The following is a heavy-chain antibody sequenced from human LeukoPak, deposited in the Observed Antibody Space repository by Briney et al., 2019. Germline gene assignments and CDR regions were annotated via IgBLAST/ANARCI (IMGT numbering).Heavy chain of an antibody. CDR1: GFTFSSYS. CDR3: ARDKAATYYYDSSGYSYFDY. D-gene: IGHD3-22*01. Sequence: GGSLRLSYAASGFTFSSYSMNWVRQAPGKGLEWVSYISSSSSTIYYADSVKGRFTISRDNAKNSLYLQMNSLRAEDTAVYYCARDKAATYYYDSSGYSYFDYWGQGTLVTVSS. CDR2: ISSSSSTI. J-gene: IGHJ4*02. V-gene: IGHV3-48*01.